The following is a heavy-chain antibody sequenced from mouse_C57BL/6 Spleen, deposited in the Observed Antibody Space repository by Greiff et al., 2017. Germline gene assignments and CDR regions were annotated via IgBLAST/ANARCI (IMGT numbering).Heavy chain of an antibody. Sequence: EVKLLESGPGLVKPSQSLSLTCSVTGYSITSGYYWNWIRQFPGNKLEWMGYISYDSSNNYNQSLKNRISITRDTSKNQFFLKLNSVTTENTATYDCAGIYYDYDEWDYYAMDYWGQGTSVTVSS. V-gene: IGHV3-6*01. D-gene: IGHD2-4*01. J-gene: IGHJ4*01. CDR1: GYSITSGYY. CDR3: AGIYYDYDEWDYYAMDY. CDR2: ISYDSSN.